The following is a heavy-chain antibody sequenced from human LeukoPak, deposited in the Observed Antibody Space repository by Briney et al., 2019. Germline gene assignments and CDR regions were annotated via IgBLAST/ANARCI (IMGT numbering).Heavy chain of an antibody. D-gene: IGHD5-24*01. CDR2: IIPIFGTA. CDR1: GGTFSSYA. V-gene: IGHV1-69*13. J-gene: IGHJ5*02. Sequence: ASVNGSCKASGGTFSSYAISWVRQAPGQGLEWMGGIIPIFGTANYAQKFQGRVTITADESTSTAYMELSSLRSEDTAVYYCARDREMATITWFDTWCGGTLVTVSS. CDR3: ARDREMATITWFDT.